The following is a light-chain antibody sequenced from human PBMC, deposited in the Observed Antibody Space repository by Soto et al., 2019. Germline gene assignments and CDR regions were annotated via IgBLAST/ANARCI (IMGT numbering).Light chain of an antibody. V-gene: IGLV1-44*01. CDR1: SSNIGSNT. Sequence: QSVLTQPPSAFGTPGQRVTISFSGSSSNIGSNTVNWYQQLPGTAPKLLIYSNNQRPSGVPDRFSGSKSGTSASLAISGLQSEDEADYYCAAWDDSLNGSYVFGTGTRSPS. CDR2: SNN. J-gene: IGLJ1*01. CDR3: AAWDDSLNGSYV.